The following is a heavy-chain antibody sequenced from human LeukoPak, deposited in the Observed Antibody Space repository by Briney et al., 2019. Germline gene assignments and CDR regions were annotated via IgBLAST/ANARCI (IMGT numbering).Heavy chain of an antibody. J-gene: IGHJ6*03. Sequence: GGSLRLSCAASGFTFSSYGMHWVRQAPGKGLEWVAVIWYGGSNKYYADSVKGRFTISRDNSKNTLYLQMNSLRAEDTAVYYCAGIAAAASSHYYYYMDVWGKGTTVTVSS. CDR2: IWYGGSNK. CDR1: GFTFSSYG. CDR3: AGIAAAASSHYYYYMDV. D-gene: IGHD6-13*01. V-gene: IGHV3-33*08.